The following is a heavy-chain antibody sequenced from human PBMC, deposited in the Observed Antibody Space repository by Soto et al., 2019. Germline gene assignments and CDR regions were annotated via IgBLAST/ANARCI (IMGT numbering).Heavy chain of an antibody. CDR3: AKSYDSSGNDALDI. D-gene: IGHD3-22*01. CDR1: GFTFSSYG. V-gene: IGHV3-30*18. Sequence: QVQLVESGGGVVQPGRSLRLSCADSGFTFSSYGMHWVRQAPGKGLEWVAVISYDGGNKYSADSVKGRFTISRDNSKNTLYLQMNSLRAEDTAVYYCAKSYDSSGNDALDIWGQGTLVTVSS. J-gene: IGHJ3*02. CDR2: ISYDGGNK.